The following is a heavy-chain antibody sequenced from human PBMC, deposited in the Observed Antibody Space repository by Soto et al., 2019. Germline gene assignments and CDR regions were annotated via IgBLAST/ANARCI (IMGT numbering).Heavy chain of an antibody. J-gene: IGHJ6*02. CDR1: GGSISSGGPY. Sequence: QVPLQESGPGLVKPSQTLSLTCTVSGGSISSGGPYWGWIRQHPGKGLEWIGYIYYSGSTYYKSSLKSRVTISVDTSNNQFSLKLSSVTAADTAVYYCARMTMVRGVIYYYGMDVWGQGTTVTVSS. V-gene: IGHV4-31*03. CDR2: IYYSGST. D-gene: IGHD3-10*01. CDR3: ARMTMVRGVIYYYGMDV.